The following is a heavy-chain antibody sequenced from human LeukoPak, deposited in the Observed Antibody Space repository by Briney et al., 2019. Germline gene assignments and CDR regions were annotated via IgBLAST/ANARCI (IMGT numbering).Heavy chain of an antibody. V-gene: IGHV3-7*01. D-gene: IGHD3-3*01. Sequence: GSLRLSCAASGFTFSSYWMSWVRQAPGKGLEWVANIKQDGSEKYHVDPVKGRFTISRDNAKNSLYLQMNSLRAEDTAVYYCASVGSLEWLLQFDYWGQGTLVTVSS. J-gene: IGHJ4*02. CDR3: ASVGSLEWLLQFDY. CDR1: GFTFSSYW. CDR2: IKQDGSEK.